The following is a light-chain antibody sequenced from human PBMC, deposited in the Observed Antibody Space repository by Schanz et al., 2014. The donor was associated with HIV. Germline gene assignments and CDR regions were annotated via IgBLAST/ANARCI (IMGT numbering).Light chain of an antibody. CDR3: LQYHAYPWT. J-gene: IGKJ1*01. V-gene: IGKV1-39*01. CDR1: QSISRY. Sequence: DIQMTQSPSSLTASVGDRVTITCRASQSISRYLNWYQQKPGKAPKLLIYAASSLQSGVPSRFSASGSETDFTLTISSLQPDDYATYYCLQYHAYPWTFGQGTNVDVK. CDR2: AAS.